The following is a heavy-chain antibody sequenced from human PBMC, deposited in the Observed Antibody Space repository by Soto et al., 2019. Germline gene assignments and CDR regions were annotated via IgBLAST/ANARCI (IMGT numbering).Heavy chain of an antibody. Sequence: DVHLVESGGGLVQPGRSLRLSCAASGFTFDDFAMHWVRQAPGKGLEWVSIITWNSETIGYADSVKGRFTISRDNAQNSLYLQMNSLRLEDTALYYCARASLWGGYVTFFDLWGQGTLVTVSS. J-gene: IGHJ4*02. V-gene: IGHV3-9*01. CDR1: GFTFDDFA. D-gene: IGHD5-12*01. CDR3: ARASLWGGYVTFFDL. CDR2: ITWNSETI.